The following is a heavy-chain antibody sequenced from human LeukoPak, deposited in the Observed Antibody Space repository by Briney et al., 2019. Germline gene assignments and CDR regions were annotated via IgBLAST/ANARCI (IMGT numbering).Heavy chain of an antibody. CDR1: AFTFDDYG. Sequence: GGSLTLYCAAYAFTFDDYGMGWLRQARGKGLEWVSGLNWDGGSTGYADSVKGRFTISRDNTKNSLYLQKNSLRAEDTALYYCARDVYYYDSSGYFSYYYYYMDVWGKGTTVTVSS. D-gene: IGHD3-22*01. CDR3: ARDVYYYDSSGYFSYYYYYMDV. V-gene: IGHV3-20*04. J-gene: IGHJ6*03. CDR2: LNWDGGST.